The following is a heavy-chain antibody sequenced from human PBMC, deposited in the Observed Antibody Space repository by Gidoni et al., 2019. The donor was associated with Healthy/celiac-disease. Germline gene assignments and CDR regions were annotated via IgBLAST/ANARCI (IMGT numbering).Heavy chain of an antibody. D-gene: IGHD3-22*01. Sequence: QVQLVESGGGVVQPGRSLRLSCAASGFTFSSYGMHWVRQAPGKGLEWVAVIWYDGSNKYYADSVKGRFTISRDNSKNTLYLQMNSMRAEDTAVYYCARDNRSGYFDYWGQGTLVTVSS. CDR1: GFTFSSYG. CDR2: IWYDGSNK. J-gene: IGHJ4*02. V-gene: IGHV3-33*01. CDR3: ARDNRSGYFDY.